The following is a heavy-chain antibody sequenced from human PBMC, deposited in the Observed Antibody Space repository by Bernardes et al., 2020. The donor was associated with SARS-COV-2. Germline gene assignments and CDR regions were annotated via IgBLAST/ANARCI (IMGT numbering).Heavy chain of an antibody. Sequence: SETLSLTCAVYGGSFSSFYWSWIRQPPGKGLEWIGEINHSGSTNYNPSLKSRVTTSVDTSKKQFSLTLSSVTAADTAVYYCARARRDGNRLRRYYYDYWGQGTLVTVSS. J-gene: IGHJ4*02. CDR1: GGSFSSFY. D-gene: IGHD2-21*01. CDR3: ARARRDGNRLRRYYYDY. V-gene: IGHV4-34*01. CDR2: INHSGST.